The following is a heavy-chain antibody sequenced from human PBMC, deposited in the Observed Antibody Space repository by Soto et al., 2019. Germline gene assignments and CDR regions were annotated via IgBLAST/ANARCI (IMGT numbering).Heavy chain of an antibody. J-gene: IGHJ4*02. CDR1: SYTFKNYG. V-gene: IGHV1-18*01. Sequence: QVQLVQSGSEVKKPGASVKVSCDASSYTFKNYGIGWVRQAPGQGPEWVGWIKVDNGDTKYAEKLQGRVTLTTDTSTSPAYMELRDLRSDDTAFYYCARSRYYFYSWGQGTLVTFSS. CDR2: IKVDNGDT. CDR3: ARSRYYFYS.